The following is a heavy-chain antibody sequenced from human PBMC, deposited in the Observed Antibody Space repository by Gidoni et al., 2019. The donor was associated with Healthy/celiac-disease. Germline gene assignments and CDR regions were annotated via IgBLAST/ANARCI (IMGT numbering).Heavy chain of an antibody. D-gene: IGHD3-22*01. CDR1: GGSFSGYY. V-gene: IGHV4-34*01. CDR3: ERGRIGYYYDSSGPRKAFDI. J-gene: IGHJ3*02. CDR2: INHSVST. Sequence: QVQLQQWGAGLLKPPEPLSLTCDVYGGSFSGYYWTWLRQPPGKGLECIGEINHSVSTNYNPSLKSRVTISVDTSKNKYSLKLSSVTAADTAVYYCERGRIGYYYDSSGPRKAFDIWGQGTMVTVSS.